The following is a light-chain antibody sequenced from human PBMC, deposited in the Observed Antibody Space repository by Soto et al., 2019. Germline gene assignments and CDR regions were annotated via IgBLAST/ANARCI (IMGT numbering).Light chain of an antibody. J-gene: IGLJ1*01. CDR2: DVS. V-gene: IGLV2-14*03. CDR3: SSYTSSSLYV. CDR1: SSDVGGYDY. Sequence: QSALTQPASVSGSPGQSFTISCTGNSSDVGGYDYVSWYQHHPGKAPKLMIYDVSNRPSGVSNRFSGSKSGNTASLTISGLQAEDEADYYCSSYTSSSLYVFGTGTKLTVL.